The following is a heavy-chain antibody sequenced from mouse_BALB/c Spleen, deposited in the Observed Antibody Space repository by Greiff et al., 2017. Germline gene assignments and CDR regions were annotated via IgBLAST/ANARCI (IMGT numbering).Heavy chain of an antibody. CDR1: GFNIKDYY. CDR2: IDPENGNT. Sequence: VQLQQSGAELVRPGASVKLSCTASGFNIKDYYMHWVKQRPEQGLEWIGWIDPENGNTIYDPKFQGKASITADTSSNTAYLQLSSLTSEDTAVYYCAGDYNGGCYDYWGQGTTLTVSA. CDR3: AGDYNGGCYDY. D-gene: IGHD1-1*01. J-gene: IGHJ2*01. V-gene: IGHV14-1*02.